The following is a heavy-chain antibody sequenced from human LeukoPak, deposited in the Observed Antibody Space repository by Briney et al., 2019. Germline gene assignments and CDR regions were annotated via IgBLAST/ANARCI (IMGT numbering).Heavy chain of an antibody. CDR3: ARAQGGSYQLPYFDY. V-gene: IGHV4-4*07. CDR2: IYTSGST. Sequence: PSETLSLTCTVSGGSISGYYWNWIRQPAGKGLEWIGRIYTSGSTNYNPSLKSRVTISVDTSKNQFSLKLSSVTAADTAVYYCARAQGGSYQLPYFDYWGQGTLVTVSS. J-gene: IGHJ4*02. D-gene: IGHD1-26*01. CDR1: GGSISGYY.